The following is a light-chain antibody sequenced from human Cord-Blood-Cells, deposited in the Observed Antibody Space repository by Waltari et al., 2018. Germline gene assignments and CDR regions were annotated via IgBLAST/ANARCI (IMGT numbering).Light chain of an antibody. V-gene: IGLV3-1*01. CDR1: KLGDKY. CDR3: QAWDSSTYV. CDR2: QDS. Sequence: SYELTQPPSVSVSSGQPASITSSGDKLGDKYACWYQQKPGQYPVLVIYQDSTRPSGIPERFSGSNSGNTATMTISGTQAMDEADYFCQAWDSSTYVFGTGTKVTVL. J-gene: IGLJ1*01.